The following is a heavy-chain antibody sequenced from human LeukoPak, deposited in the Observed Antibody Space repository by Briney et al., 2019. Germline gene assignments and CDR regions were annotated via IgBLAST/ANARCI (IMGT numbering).Heavy chain of an antibody. V-gene: IGHV1-8*01. CDR3: ARNYDFWSGYSNHYYYYYMDV. D-gene: IGHD3-3*01. CDR2: MNPNSGNT. Sequence: ASVKVSCKASGYTFTSYDINWVRQASGQGLEWMGWMNPNSGNTVYAQTFQGRVTMTRNTSKSTAYMELSSLRSEDTAVYYCARNYDFWSGYSNHYYYYYMDVWGKGTTVTVSS. CDR1: GYTFTSYD. J-gene: IGHJ6*03.